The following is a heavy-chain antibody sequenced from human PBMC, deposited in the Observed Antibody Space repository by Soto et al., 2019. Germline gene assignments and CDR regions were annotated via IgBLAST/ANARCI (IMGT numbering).Heavy chain of an antibody. CDR1: GYTFTSYG. Sequence: ASVKVPCKASGYTFTSYGISWVRQAPGQGLEWMGWISAYNGNTNYAQKLQGRVTMTTDTSTSTAYMELRSLRSGDTAVYYCARDWAARNYYYYGMDVWGQGTTVTVSS. V-gene: IGHV1-18*01. CDR2: ISAYNGNT. CDR3: ARDWAARNYYYYGMDV. J-gene: IGHJ6*02. D-gene: IGHD6-6*01.